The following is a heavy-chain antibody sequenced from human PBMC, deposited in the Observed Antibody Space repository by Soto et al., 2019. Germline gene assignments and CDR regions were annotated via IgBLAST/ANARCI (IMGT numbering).Heavy chain of an antibody. V-gene: IGHV3-23*01. Sequence: GYLRLSCAATGFTFNSYAMRWVRQAPGKGLEWVSAISGSGGSTYYADSVKGRFTVSRDNSKNTLYLKMNSLRAEDTAVYYCEKEELHASISSQYWCPGSLGTVSS. CDR2: ISGSGGST. CDR1: GFTFNSYA. J-gene: IGHJ4*02. CDR3: EKEELHASISSQY. D-gene: IGHD3-9*01.